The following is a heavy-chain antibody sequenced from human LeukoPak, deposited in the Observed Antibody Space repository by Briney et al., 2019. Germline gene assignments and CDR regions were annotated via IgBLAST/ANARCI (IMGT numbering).Heavy chain of an antibody. V-gene: IGHV4-39*07. J-gene: IGHJ5*02. CDR2: IYYNGNT. CDR3: ARRSGYDYENWFDP. CDR1: GDSISSGSYY. Sequence: SETLSLTCTISGDSISSGSYYWGWIRQPPGKGLEWIGSIYYNGNTYYNPSLKSRVNILIDTSKNQFSLRLSSVTAADTAVYYCARRSGYDYENWFDPWGQGTLVTVSS. D-gene: IGHD5-12*01.